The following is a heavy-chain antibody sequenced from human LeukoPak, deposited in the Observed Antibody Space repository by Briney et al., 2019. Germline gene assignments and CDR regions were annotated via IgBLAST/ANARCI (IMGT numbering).Heavy chain of an antibody. CDR2: IRYDGSNK. CDR3: AKAGHDHSFDWLSSYYFDY. V-gene: IGHV3-30*02. CDR1: GFTFSSYG. Sequence: PGGSLRLSCAASGFTFSSYGMHWVRQAPGKGLEWVAFIRYDGSNKYYADSVKGRFTISRDNSKNTLYLQMNSLRAEDTAVYYCAKAGHDHSFDWLSSYYFDYWGQGTLVTVSS. J-gene: IGHJ4*02. D-gene: IGHD3-9*01.